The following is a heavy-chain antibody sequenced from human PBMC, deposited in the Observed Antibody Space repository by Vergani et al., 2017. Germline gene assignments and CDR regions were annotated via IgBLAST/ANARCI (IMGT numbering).Heavy chain of an antibody. Sequence: EVQLEESGGGIVKPGGSLRLSCVASGFSFRNAWMNWVRRTPGKGLEWVGRIKSTFDRGTTDYAAAAKGRFTISRDDSKNTLILQMNGMKTEYIGVYYCTTAARYGGYGSCYWLRDHHYYGMDVWGQGTTVTVSS. CDR3: TTAARYGGYGSCYWLRDHHYYGMDV. CDR2: IKSTFDRGTT. J-gene: IGHJ6*02. V-gene: IGHV3-15*07. CDR1: GFSFRNAW. D-gene: IGHD4-23*01.